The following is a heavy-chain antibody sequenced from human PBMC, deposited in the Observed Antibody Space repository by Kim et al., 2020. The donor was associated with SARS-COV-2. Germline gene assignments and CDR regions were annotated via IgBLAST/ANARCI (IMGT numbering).Heavy chain of an antibody. CDR3: AKGDGSSWRGGLDGY. Sequence: GGSLRLSCAASGFTFDDYAMHWVRQAPGKGLEWVSGISWNSGSIGYADSVKGRFTISRDNAKNSLYLQMNSLRAEDTALYYCAKGDGSSWRGGLDGYWGQGTLVTVSS. CDR2: ISWNSGSI. V-gene: IGHV3-9*01. D-gene: IGHD6-13*01. J-gene: IGHJ4*02. CDR1: GFTFDDYA.